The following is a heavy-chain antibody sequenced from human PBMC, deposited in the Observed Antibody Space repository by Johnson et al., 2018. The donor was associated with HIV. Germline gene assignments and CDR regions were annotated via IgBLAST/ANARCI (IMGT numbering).Heavy chain of an antibody. CDR3: ARDRGGPVRDDAFDI. CDR2: ISYDGSNK. J-gene: IGHJ3*02. Sequence: QVQLVESGGGLVKPGGSLRLSCSASGFTFGRYGMHWVRQAPGKGLEWVASISYDGSNKYYADSVKGRFTISRDNAKNSLYLQMNSLRAEDTAVYYCARDRGGPVRDDAFDIWGQGTMVTVSS. CDR1: GFTFGRYG. V-gene: IGHV3-30*03. D-gene: IGHD3-10*01.